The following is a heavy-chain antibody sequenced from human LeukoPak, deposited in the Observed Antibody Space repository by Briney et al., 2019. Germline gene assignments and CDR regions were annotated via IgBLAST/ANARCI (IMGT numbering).Heavy chain of an antibody. CDR3: AIASPNCYDSSGYYEPRGIGFDY. D-gene: IGHD3-22*01. J-gene: IGHJ4*02. V-gene: IGHV4-59*01. Sequence: SETLSLTCTASGGSISSYSRSWIRQPPGQGLEWIGNIFSSGITYYTPSLKSQLTISVDTSKDQCSLQLSSVTAADTAVYYCAIASPNCYDSSGYYEPRGIGFDYWGQGTLVTVSS. CDR1: GGSISSYS. CDR2: IFSSGIT.